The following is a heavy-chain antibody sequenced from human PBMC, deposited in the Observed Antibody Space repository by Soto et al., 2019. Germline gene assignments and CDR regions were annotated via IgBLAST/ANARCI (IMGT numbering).Heavy chain of an antibody. D-gene: IGHD5-18*01. CDR2: TYYRSKWYN. CDR3: ARVTGIQLWSSPFDY. V-gene: IGHV6-1*01. Sequence: QTLSLTCAISGDSVSSNSAAWNWIRQSPSRGLEWLGRTYYRSKWYNDYAVSVKSRITINPDTSKNQFSLQLNSVTPEDTAVYYCARVTGIQLWSSPFDYWGQGTLVTVS. J-gene: IGHJ4*02. CDR1: GDSVSSNSAA.